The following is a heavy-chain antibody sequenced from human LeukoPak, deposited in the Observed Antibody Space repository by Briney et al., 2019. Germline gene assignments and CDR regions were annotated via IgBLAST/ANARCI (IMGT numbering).Heavy chain of an antibody. CDR1: GGSISSGHSS. D-gene: IGHD1-26*01. J-gene: IGHJ3*02. CDR3: ARGGTAFDI. CDR2: IYHSGST. V-gene: IGHV4-30-2*01. Sequence: SSQTLSLTCAVSGGSISSGHSSWNWFRQPPGKGLEWIGYIYHSGSTYYDPSFKSRVAISVDRSKNQFSLKLRSVTAADTALYYCARGGTAFDIWGQGTMVTVSS.